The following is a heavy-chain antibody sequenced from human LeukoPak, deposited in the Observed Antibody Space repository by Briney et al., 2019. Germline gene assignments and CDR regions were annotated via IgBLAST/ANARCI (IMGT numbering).Heavy chain of an antibody. CDR3: AKDSGRYPYYYYYYMDV. CDR2: ISSSSSTI. Sequence: GGSLRLSCAASGFTFSSYSMNWVRQAPGKGLEWVSYISSSSSTIYYADSVKGRFTISRDNSKNSLYLQMNSLRAEDTAVYYCAKDSGRYPYYYYYYMDVWGKGTTVTVSS. D-gene: IGHD1-26*01. J-gene: IGHJ6*03. CDR1: GFTFSSYS. V-gene: IGHV3-48*04.